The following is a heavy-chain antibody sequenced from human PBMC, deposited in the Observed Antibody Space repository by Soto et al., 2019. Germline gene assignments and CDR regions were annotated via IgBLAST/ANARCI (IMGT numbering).Heavy chain of an antibody. J-gene: IGHJ4*02. CDR1: GYTFTDNY. V-gene: IGHV1-2*02. CDR3: ARARSGSGTYYNPVYDY. D-gene: IGHD3-10*01. Sequence: ASVKVSCKASGYTFTDNYMHWVRHAPGQGLEWMGWINPKSGDTNYAQNFQGRVTMTRDTSISTAYMELGRLKSDDTAVYYCARARSGSGTYYNPVYDYWGQGSLVTVSS. CDR2: INPKSGDT.